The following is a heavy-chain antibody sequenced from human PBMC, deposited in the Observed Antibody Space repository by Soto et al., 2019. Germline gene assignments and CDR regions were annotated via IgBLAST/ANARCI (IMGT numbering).Heavy chain of an antibody. D-gene: IGHD3-9*01. CDR2: IIPIFGTA. CDR3: ATRKADYYDILTGPNPYYYYYGMDV. V-gene: IGHV1-69*06. J-gene: IGHJ6*02. CDR1: GGTFSSYA. Sequence: SVKVSCKASGGTFSSYAISWVRQSPGQGLEWMGGIIPIFGTAIYAQKFQGRVTITADKSTDTAYMELSSLRSEDTAVYYCATRKADYYDILTGPNPYYYYYGMDVWGQGTTVTVSS.